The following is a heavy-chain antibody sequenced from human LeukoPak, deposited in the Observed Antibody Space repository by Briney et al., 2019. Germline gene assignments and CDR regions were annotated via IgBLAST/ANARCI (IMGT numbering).Heavy chain of an antibody. CDR2: MNPKSGNT. D-gene: IGHD2-15*01. J-gene: IGHJ4*02. CDR3: ARGLRVVIGGSPPWYYFDY. CDR1: GYTFTSYA. Sequence: ASVKVSCKASGYTFTSYAMHWVRQAPGQGLEWMGWMNPKSGNTGYAQNFQGRVTMTRNASMSTAYMELRSLRSEDTAVYYCARGLRVVIGGSPPWYYFDYWGQGSLVTVSS. V-gene: IGHV1-8*02.